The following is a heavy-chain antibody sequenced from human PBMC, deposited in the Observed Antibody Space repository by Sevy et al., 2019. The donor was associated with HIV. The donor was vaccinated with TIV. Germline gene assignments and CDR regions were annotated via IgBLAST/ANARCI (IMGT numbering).Heavy chain of an antibody. CDR2: ISSSSSTI. V-gene: IGHV3-48*02. Sequence: GGSLRLSCAASGFTFSSYSMNWVRQAPGKGLEWVSYISSSSSTIYYADSVKGRFTISRDNAKNSLYLQMNSLRDEDTALYYCARSRGDDYVWGSYRYDYGMDVWGQGTTVTVSS. D-gene: IGHD3-16*02. CDR3: ARSRGDDYVWGSYRYDYGMDV. J-gene: IGHJ6*02. CDR1: GFTFSSYS.